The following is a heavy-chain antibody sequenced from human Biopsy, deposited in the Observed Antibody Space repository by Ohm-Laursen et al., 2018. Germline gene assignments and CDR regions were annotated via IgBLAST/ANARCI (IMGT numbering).Heavy chain of an antibody. Sequence: SLRLSCAASGFTLTDSGMHWVRQAPGKGLEWVALISYDGSYKNYGDSVKGRFTISRDNSKNTLYLQMNSLRPEDTAVYYCAKQEGVAYGDIDYWGQGSLVTVSS. CDR1: GFTLTDSG. J-gene: IGHJ4*02. CDR3: AKQEGVAYGDIDY. V-gene: IGHV3-30*18. D-gene: IGHD3-10*01. CDR2: ISYDGSYK.